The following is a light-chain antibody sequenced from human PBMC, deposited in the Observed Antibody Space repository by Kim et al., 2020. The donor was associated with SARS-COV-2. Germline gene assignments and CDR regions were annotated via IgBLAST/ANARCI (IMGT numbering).Light chain of an antibody. Sequence: ASVREGVTLTRRARQKIFGYLYCYRQSPRGAPHLLFFGPSPLHSVVPSRFSASVSGTEFSLTLSTLHPLDIAPYFCHQSNTTPWTFGQGTKVDI. CDR2: GPS. CDR1: QKIFGY. V-gene: IGKV1-39*01. J-gene: IGKJ1*01. CDR3: HQSNTTPWT.